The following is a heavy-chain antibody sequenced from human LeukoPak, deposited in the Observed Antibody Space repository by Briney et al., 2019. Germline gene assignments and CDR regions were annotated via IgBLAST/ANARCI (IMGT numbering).Heavy chain of an antibody. Sequence: PSGTLSLTCAVSGGSISSSNWWSWVRQPPGKGLEWLAYITSDNTVHYADSVKGRFTISRDNTKNSLYLQMNSLRAEDTATYYCARDGTPMAATGWVYFDQWGQGTLVTVSS. CDR3: ARDGTPMAATGWVYFDQ. V-gene: IGHV3-69-1*02. CDR2: ITSDNTV. D-gene: IGHD6-13*01. CDR1: GGSISSSNW. J-gene: IGHJ4*02.